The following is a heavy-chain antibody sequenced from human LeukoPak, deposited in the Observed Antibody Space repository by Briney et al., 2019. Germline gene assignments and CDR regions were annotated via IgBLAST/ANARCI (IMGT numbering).Heavy chain of an antibody. D-gene: IGHD3-9*01. CDR1: GYTFTGYY. J-gene: IGHJ6*03. CDR2: INPNSGGT. Sequence: GASVKVSCKASGYTFTGYYVHWVRQAPGQGLEWMGWINPNSGGTNYAQKFQGRVTMTRDTSISTAYMELGRLRSDDTAVYYCARDAILTGYLSRTEAYYYYYYMDVWGKGTTVTISS. V-gene: IGHV1-2*02. CDR3: ARDAILTGYLSRTEAYYYYYYMDV.